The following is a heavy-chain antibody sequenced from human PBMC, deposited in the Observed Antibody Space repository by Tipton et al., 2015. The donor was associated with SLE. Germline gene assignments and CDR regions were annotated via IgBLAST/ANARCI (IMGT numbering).Heavy chain of an antibody. V-gene: IGHV4-61*02. D-gene: IGHD1-1*01. J-gene: IGHJ4*02. CDR3: ARALWKGGDY. Sequence: TLSLTCTVSGVSISSSRYYSTWSWIRQSAGKGLDWIGRISSTGSTNYNPSLKSRVTMSVDTSKNQFSLRVTSVTAADTAVYYCARALWKGGDYWGQGTLVTVSS. CDR2: ISSTGST. CDR1: GVSISSSRYYST.